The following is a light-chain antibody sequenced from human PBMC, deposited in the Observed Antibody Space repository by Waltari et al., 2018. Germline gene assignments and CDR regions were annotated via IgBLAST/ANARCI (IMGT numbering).Light chain of an antibody. CDR1: HSVTSRD. V-gene: IGKV3-20*01. J-gene: IGKJ4*01. CDR2: GAS. Sequence: EIVLTQSPGTLSLSPGERATLSCRTSHSVTSRDLAWYQQKPGQAPRLLVYGASSRAIGIPDRFGGSGSGTDFTLTISRLEPEDSAVYFCQHYDRSPVTFGGGTKVEIK. CDR3: QHYDRSPVT.